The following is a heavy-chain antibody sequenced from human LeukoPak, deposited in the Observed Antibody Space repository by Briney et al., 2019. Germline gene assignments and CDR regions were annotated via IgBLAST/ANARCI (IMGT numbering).Heavy chain of an antibody. D-gene: IGHD2-2*01. J-gene: IGHJ5*02. CDR3: ATHAGDIVVVPAAAPPGFDP. CDR1: GYSFTSYW. Sequence: GESLKISCKGSGYSFTSYWISWVRQMPGKGLEWMGSIDPSDSHTNYSPSFQGHVTISADKSISTAYLQWSSLKASDTAMYCCATHAGDIVVVPAAAPPGFDPWGQGTLVTVSS. V-gene: IGHV5-10-1*01. CDR2: IDPSDSHT.